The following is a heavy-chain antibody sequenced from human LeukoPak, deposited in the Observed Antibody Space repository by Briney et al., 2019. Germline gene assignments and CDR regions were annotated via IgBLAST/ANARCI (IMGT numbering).Heavy chain of an antibody. CDR3: ARGRKFSNWFDP. V-gene: IGHV4-34*01. Sequence: SETLSLTCAVDGGSFSGYYWSWIRQPPGKGLEWIGEINHSGSTNYNPSLKSRVTISVDTSKNQFSLKLSSVTAADTAVYYCARGRKFSNWFDPWGQGTLVTVSS. CDR2: INHSGST. CDR1: GGSFSGYY. J-gene: IGHJ5*02. D-gene: IGHD1-14*01.